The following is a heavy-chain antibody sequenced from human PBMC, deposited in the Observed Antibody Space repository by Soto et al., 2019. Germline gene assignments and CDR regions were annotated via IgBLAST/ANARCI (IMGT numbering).Heavy chain of an antibody. CDR2: ISGSGGST. Sequence: PGGSLRLSCAASGFTFISYAMSWVLQAPWKGLEWVSAISGSGGSTYYADSVKGRFTISRDNSKNTLYLQMNSLRAEDTAVYYCAKGGYDLVSPQGLNYWGQGTLVTVSS. V-gene: IGHV3-23*01. CDR3: AKGGYDLVSPQGLNY. J-gene: IGHJ4*02. CDR1: GFTFISYA. D-gene: IGHD5-12*01.